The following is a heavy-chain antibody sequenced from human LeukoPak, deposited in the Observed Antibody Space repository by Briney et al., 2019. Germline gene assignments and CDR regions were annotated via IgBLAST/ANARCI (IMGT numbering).Heavy chain of an antibody. CDR3: AKPLVSDYYDSSGYGGY. V-gene: IGHV3-23*01. D-gene: IGHD3-22*01. Sequence: GGSLRLSCAASGFTFSSYAMSWVRQAPGKRLEWVSAISGSGDSTYYSESVKGRVTISRDNSKNTLYVQMNSLRDEDTAVYYCAKPLVSDYYDSSGYGGYWGQGTLVTVSS. CDR1: GFTFSSYA. J-gene: IGHJ4*02. CDR2: ISGSGDST.